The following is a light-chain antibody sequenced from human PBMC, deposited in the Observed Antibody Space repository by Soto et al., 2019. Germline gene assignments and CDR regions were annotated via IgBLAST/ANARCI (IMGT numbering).Light chain of an antibody. CDR3: SSYAGSSNV. Sequence: SALTQPASVSGSPGQSITISCTGTSSDVGGYSYVSWYQQYPGKAPKLMIYEVSNRPSGVSNRFSGSKSGNTASLTISGLQAEDEADYYCSSYAGSSNVFGTGTKVTVL. CDR2: EVS. V-gene: IGLV2-14*01. J-gene: IGLJ1*01. CDR1: SSDVGGYSY.